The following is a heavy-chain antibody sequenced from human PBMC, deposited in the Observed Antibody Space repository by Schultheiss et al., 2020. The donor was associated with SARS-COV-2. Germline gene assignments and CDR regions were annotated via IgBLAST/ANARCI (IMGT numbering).Heavy chain of an antibody. CDR2: IKQDGSEK. Sequence: GESLKISCAASGFTFSSYWMSWVRQAPGKGLEWVANIKQDGSEKYYVDSVKGRFTISRDNAKNSLYLQMNSLRAEDTAVYYCARDRNRNYYYYYGMDVWGQGTTVTVSS. CDR3: ARDRNRNYYYYYGMDV. J-gene: IGHJ6*02. V-gene: IGHV3-7*01. D-gene: IGHD1-14*01. CDR1: GFTFSSYW.